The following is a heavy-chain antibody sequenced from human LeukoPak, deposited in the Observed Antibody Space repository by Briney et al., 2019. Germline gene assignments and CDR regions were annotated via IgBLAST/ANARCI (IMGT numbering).Heavy chain of an antibody. J-gene: IGHJ4*02. V-gene: IGHV4-59*12. CDR2: IYYSGST. D-gene: IGHD3-10*01. Sequence: PSETLSLTCTVSGGYIRSYYWSWIRQPPGKGLEWIGYIYYSGSTNYNPSLKSRVTISVDTSKGQFSLKLSSVTAADTAVYYCARDYGSGSYYILDYWGQGTLVTVSS. CDR1: GGYIRSYY. CDR3: ARDYGSGSYYILDY.